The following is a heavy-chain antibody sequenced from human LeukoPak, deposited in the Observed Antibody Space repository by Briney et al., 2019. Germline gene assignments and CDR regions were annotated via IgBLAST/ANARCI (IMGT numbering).Heavy chain of an antibody. CDR2: MNPNSCNT. CDR3: ARGIAMGTPLHY. CDR1: GYTFTSYD. V-gene: IGHV1-8*03. Sequence: ASVKVSCKASGYTFTSYDINWVRQATGQGLEWMGGMNPNSCNTGCAQKFQGRVTITRNTSISTAYMELSSLRSEDTAVYYCARGIAMGTPLHYWGQGTLVTVSS. D-gene: IGHD5-24*01. J-gene: IGHJ4*02.